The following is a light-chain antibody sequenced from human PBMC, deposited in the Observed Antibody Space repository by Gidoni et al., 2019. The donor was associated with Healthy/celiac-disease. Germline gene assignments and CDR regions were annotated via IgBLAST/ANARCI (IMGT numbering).Light chain of an antibody. CDR2: LGS. J-gene: IGKJ1*01. Sequence: DIVMTQSPLSLPVTPGEPAYISCRSSQSLLHSNGYNYLDWYLQKPGQSPQLLIYLGSNRASGVPDRFSGGGSGTDFTLKISRVEAEDVGVYYCMQALQTPWTFGQGTKVEIK. CDR1: QSLLHSNGYNY. V-gene: IGKV2-28*01. CDR3: MQALQTPWT.